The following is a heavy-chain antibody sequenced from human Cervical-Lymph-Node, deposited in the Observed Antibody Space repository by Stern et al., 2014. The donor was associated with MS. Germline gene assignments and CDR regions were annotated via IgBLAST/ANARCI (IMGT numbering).Heavy chain of an antibody. CDR3: ANPLPYAN. CDR1: GDTFASYP. J-gene: IGHJ1*01. V-gene: IGHV1-46*03. CDR2: VNPTDGRT. Sequence: DQLVESGSEVKKPGASVKGSCKASGDTFASYPIHWLRQAPGQGLVWMGIVNPTDGRTTYAQTFKGRVTLTRDTSTRTVYMELSSLRTEDTAMYFCANPLPYANWGQGTRVTVSS. D-gene: IGHD4-17*01.